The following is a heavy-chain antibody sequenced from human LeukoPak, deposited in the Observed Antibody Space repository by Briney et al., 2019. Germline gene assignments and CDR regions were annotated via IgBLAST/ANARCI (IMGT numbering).Heavy chain of an antibody. CDR3: ARVGYYDSSGYPLDAFDI. Sequence: GGSLRLSCAASGFTFSNYWMSWVRQAPGKGLEWVANIKQDGSEKYYVDSVKGRFTISRDNAKNSLYLQMNSLRAEDTAVYYCARVGYYDSSGYPLDAFDIWGQGTMVTVSS. D-gene: IGHD3-22*01. V-gene: IGHV3-7*01. CDR1: GFTFSNYW. J-gene: IGHJ3*02. CDR2: IKQDGSEK.